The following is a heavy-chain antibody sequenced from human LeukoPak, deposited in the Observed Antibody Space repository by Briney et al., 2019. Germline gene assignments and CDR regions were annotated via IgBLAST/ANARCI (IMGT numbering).Heavy chain of an antibody. V-gene: IGHV1-3*01. CDR2: INAGNGNT. CDR3: ARVRLRRVGFDI. CDR1: GYTFTSYA. J-gene: IGHJ3*02. D-gene: IGHD1-26*01. Sequence: ASVKVSCKASGYTFTSYAMHWVRQAPGQRLEWMGWINAGNGNTKYSQKYQGRVTITRDTSASTAYMELSSLRSEDTAVYYCARVRLRRVGFDIWGQGTMVTVSS.